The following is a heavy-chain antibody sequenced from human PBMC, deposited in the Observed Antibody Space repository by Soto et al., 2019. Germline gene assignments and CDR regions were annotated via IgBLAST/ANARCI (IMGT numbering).Heavy chain of an antibody. V-gene: IGHV3-21*01. J-gene: IGHJ4*02. CDR1: GFTFSSYS. Sequence: EVQLVESGGGLVKPGGSLRLSCAASGFTFSSYSMNWVRQAPGKGLEWVSSISSSSSYIYYADSVKGRFTISRDNAKNSLYLQMNSLRAEDTAVYYCARGRGSGSYTNFDYWGQGTLVTVSS. D-gene: IGHD1-26*01. CDR3: ARGRGSGSYTNFDY. CDR2: ISSSSSYI.